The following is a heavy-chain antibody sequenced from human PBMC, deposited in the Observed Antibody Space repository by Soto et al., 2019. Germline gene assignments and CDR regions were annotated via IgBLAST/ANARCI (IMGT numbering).Heavy chain of an antibody. CDR3: AVTRPGSSLYYMDV. V-gene: IGHV4-34*01. CDR2: INHSGST. D-gene: IGHD3-3*01. CDR1: GGSFSGYY. Sequence: QVQLQQWGAGLLKPSETLSLTCAVYGGSFSGYYWSWIRQPPGKGLEWIGEINHSGSTNYNPSLKSRVTISVDTSKNQFSLKLSSVTAADTAVYYCAVTRPGSSLYYMDVWGKGTTVTVSS. J-gene: IGHJ6*03.